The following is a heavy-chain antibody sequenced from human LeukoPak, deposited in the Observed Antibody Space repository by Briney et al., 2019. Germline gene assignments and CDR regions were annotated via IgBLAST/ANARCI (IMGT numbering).Heavy chain of an antibody. V-gene: IGHV3-21*01. CDR3: ARAPTVLVGYCSSSSCQADY. CDR2: IDPSSTYI. D-gene: IGHD2-2*01. CDR1: GFTFSSYS. J-gene: IGHJ4*02. Sequence: GGSLRLSCAASGFTFSSYSMNWVRQAPGKGLEWVSAIDPSSTYIYYADSVKGRFTISRDNAENSLYLQMNCLRVEDTAVYYCARAPTVLVGYCSSSSCQADYWGQGTLVTVSS.